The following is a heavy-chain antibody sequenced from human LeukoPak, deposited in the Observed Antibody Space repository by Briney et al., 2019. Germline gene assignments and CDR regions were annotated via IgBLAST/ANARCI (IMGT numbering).Heavy chain of an antibody. J-gene: IGHJ5*02. CDR2: IRFDGSIK. CDR3: ASGVLGSYRYYH. V-gene: IGHV3-30*02. Sequence: GGSLRLSCAASGFTFSSYGMHWVRQAPGKGLEWVAFIRFDGSIKYYAESVKGRFTISRDNSKNTLYVQMNSLRDEDTAVYYCASGVLGSYRYYHWGQGTLVTVSS. D-gene: IGHD3-16*02. CDR1: GFTFSSYG.